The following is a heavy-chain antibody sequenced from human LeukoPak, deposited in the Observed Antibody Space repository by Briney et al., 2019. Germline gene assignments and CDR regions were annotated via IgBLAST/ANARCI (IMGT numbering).Heavy chain of an antibody. CDR1: RFAFSTYG. V-gene: IGHV3-30*18. Sequence: GGSLRLSCAASRFAFSTYGMHWVRQAPGKGLEWVSFISFDGSNKDYADSVKGRFTISRDNAKNTLYLQMNSLRAEDTAVYYCAKETIVPAGFFDYWGQGTLVTVSS. CDR3: AKETIVPAGFFDY. J-gene: IGHJ4*02. D-gene: IGHD2-2*01. CDR2: ISFDGSNK.